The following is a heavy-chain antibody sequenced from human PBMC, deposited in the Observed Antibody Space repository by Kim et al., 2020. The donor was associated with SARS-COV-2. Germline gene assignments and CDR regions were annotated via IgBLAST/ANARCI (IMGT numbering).Heavy chain of an antibody. CDR3: ARAALVPVYAVAGTEFWFDP. D-gene: IGHD6-19*01. CDR2: ISSSGSTI. J-gene: IGHJ5*02. Sequence: GGSLRLSCAASGFTFSDYYMSWIRQAPGKGLEWVSYISSSGSTIYYADSVKGRFTISRDNAKNSLYLQMNSLRAEDTAVYYCARAALVPVYAVAGTEFWFDPWGQGTLVTVSS. V-gene: IGHV3-11*01. CDR1: GFTFSDYY.